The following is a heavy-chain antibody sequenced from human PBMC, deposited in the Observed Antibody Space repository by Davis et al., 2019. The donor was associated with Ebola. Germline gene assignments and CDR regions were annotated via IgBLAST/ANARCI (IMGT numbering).Heavy chain of an antibody. D-gene: IGHD6-13*01. V-gene: IGHV5-51*01. Sequence: GESLKIPCKGSGYTFRGYWINWVRQMPGKGLEWMGIIYAGDSDTRYSPSFEGQVTISVDRYISTAYLQWRSLKPSDTAMYYCARAEAGLAASTFDFWGQGTLVTVSS. CDR2: IYAGDSDT. J-gene: IGHJ4*02. CDR3: ARAEAGLAASTFDF. CDR1: GYTFRGYW.